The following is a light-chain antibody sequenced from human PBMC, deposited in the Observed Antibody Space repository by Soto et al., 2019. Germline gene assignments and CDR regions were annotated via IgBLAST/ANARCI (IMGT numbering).Light chain of an antibody. CDR1: SSNIGSNT. V-gene: IGLV1-44*01. CDR2: STN. CDR3: LTWDDSLNGLV. Sequence: QSVLTQPPSASGTPGQRVTISCSGSSSNIGSNTVNWYQQLPGTAPKLLIDSTNQRPSGVPDRFSGSKSGTSASLAISGLQSEDEADYYCLTWDDSLNGLVFGGGTKLTVL. J-gene: IGLJ2*01.